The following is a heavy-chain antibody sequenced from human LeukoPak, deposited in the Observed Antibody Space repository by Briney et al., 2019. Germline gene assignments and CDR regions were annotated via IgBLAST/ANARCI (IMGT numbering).Heavy chain of an antibody. Sequence: KSGGSLRLSCAASGFTVSSNYMSWVRQAPGKGLEWIGSIYYSGSTYYNPSLKSRVTISVDTSKNQFSLKLSSVTAADTAVYYCARDTYYYDSSGYPGAFDIWGQGTMVTVSS. J-gene: IGHJ3*02. V-gene: IGHV4-39*07. CDR2: IYYSGST. D-gene: IGHD3-22*01. CDR1: GFTVSSNY. CDR3: ARDTYYYDSSGYPGAFDI.